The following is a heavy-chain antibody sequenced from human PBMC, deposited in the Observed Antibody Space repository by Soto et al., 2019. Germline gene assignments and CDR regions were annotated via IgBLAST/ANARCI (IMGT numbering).Heavy chain of an antibody. D-gene: IGHD2-21*02. CDR1: GVSVRSYT. Sequence: SETLSLTCIVSGVSVRSYTWSWVRQPANKGLEWIGRVFSSVSATYNPSLKSRVSISMDTPENRISLKLDSVTAADAGVYFCPRDGMTTGDTWGPGTLVTVYS. CDR2: VFSSVSA. V-gene: IGHV4-4*07. J-gene: IGHJ4*02. CDR3: PRDGMTTGDT.